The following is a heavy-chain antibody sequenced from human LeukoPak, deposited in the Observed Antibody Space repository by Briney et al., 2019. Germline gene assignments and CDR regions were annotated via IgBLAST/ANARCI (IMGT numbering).Heavy chain of an antibody. CDR1: GGSVSSYY. CDR3: SRGAFLTPDY. CDR2: IYYGGST. Sequence: PSETLSLTCIVSGGSVSSYYWRWIRQPPGKGLEWIGYIYYGGSTNYNPSLKNRVTISVDTSKNQFSLELTSVTAAATAVYYCSRGAFLTPDYWGQGALVTVSS. D-gene: IGHD2/OR15-2a*01. V-gene: IGHV4-59*02. J-gene: IGHJ4*02.